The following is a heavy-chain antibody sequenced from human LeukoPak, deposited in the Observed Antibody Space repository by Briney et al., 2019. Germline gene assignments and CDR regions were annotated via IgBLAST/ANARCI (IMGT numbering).Heavy chain of an antibody. Sequence: GGSLRLSCVASGFTFSNYWMNWVRQAPGKGLEWVANIRQDGSERYYVDSVKGRFAISRDNAKNSLYLQMNSLRAEDTAVYYCASHGWVTGTTKADYWGQGTLVTVSS. J-gene: IGHJ4*02. V-gene: IGHV3-7*03. CDR3: ASHGWVTGTTKADY. D-gene: IGHD4-17*01. CDR2: IRQDGSER. CDR1: GFTFSNYW.